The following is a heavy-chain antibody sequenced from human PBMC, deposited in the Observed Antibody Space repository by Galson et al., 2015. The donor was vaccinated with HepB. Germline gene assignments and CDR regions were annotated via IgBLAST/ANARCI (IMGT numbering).Heavy chain of an antibody. J-gene: IGHJ6*03. CDR1: GFTFSNYA. D-gene: IGHD6-6*01. CDR2: ITGSGDYT. Sequence: SLRLSCAASGFTFSNYAMTWVRQAPGKGLEWVSAITGSGDYTNYADSVKGRFTISRDNSKNTLYLLMNSLRAEDTAAYFCAKVGRQEYSSSSEHYCMDVWGKGITVTVSS. V-gene: IGHV3-23*01. CDR3: AKVGRQEYSSSSEHYCMDV.